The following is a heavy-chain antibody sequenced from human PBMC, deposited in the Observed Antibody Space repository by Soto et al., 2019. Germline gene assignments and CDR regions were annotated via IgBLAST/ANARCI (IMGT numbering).Heavy chain of an antibody. CDR2: ISGSGGST. V-gene: IGHV3-23*01. D-gene: IGHD3-16*02. J-gene: IGHJ4*02. CDR3: AKDLKRDMIKFGGVIVFDY. Sequence: PGGSLRLSCAASGFTFSSYAMSWVRQAPGKGLEWVSAISGSGGSTYYADSVKGRFTISRDNSKNTLYLQMNSLRAEDTAVYYCAKDLKRDMIKFGGVIVFDYWGQGTLVTVSS. CDR1: GFTFSSYA.